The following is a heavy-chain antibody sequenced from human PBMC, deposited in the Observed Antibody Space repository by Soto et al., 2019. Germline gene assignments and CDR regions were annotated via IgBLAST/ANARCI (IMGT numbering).Heavy chain of an antibody. D-gene: IGHD3-3*01. CDR1: GVNFSSYP. Sequence: QVHLVESGGGVVQPGRSLRLSCVASGVNFSSYPIHWIRKAPGTGLESVTTISSDGNDKYYSDSVKGRFTTSRDNSKNTVYLQMNNLSVEETAVYYCAKEGVADKYYYYGIDVCGQGTTGNVSS. V-gene: IGHV3-30*04. J-gene: IGHJ6*01. CDR3: AKEGVADKYYYYGIDV. CDR2: ISSDGNDK.